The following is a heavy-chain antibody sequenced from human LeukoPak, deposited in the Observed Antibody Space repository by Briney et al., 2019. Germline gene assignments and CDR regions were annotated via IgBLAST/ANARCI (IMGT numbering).Heavy chain of an antibody. D-gene: IGHD6-13*01. CDR1: GFTFSSYS. CDR3: ATRAAAGYYYGMDV. J-gene: IGHJ6*02. Sequence: PGGSLRLSCAASGFTFSSYSMNWVRQAPGKGLEWVSYISSSSSTIYYADSVKGRFTISRDNAKNSLYLQMNSLRDEDTAVYYCATRAAAGYYYGMDVWGQGTTVTVSS. CDR2: ISSSSSTI. V-gene: IGHV3-48*02.